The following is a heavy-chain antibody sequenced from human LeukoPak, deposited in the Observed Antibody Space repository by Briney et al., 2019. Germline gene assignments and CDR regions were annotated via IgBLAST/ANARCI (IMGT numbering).Heavy chain of an antibody. Sequence: GGSLRLSCAASGFTVTTNYMTWVRQAPGKGLEWVSIIYSGGYTDYADAVKGRFTISRDNSKNTLDLQMNSLRAEDTAVYYCARRLEYSGSKGVFDYWGQGTLVTVSS. CDR2: IYSGGYT. J-gene: IGHJ4*02. D-gene: IGHD1-26*01. V-gene: IGHV3-66*01. CDR1: GFTVTTNY. CDR3: ARRLEYSGSKGVFDY.